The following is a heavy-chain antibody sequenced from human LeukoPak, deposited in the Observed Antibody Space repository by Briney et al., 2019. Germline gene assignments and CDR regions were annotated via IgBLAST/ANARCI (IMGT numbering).Heavy chain of an antibody. CDR1: GGSISSNNW. D-gene: IGHD6-6*01. V-gene: IGHV4-4*02. Sequence: SGTLSLTCAVSGGSISSNNWWSWVRPAPGKGLEWIGEMYHSGNTNYNPSLKSRVTISVDKSKNQFSLRLTSVTAADTAVYYCARDVGARLPGYWGQGTLVTVSP. CDR3: ARDVGARLPGY. J-gene: IGHJ4*02. CDR2: MYHSGNT.